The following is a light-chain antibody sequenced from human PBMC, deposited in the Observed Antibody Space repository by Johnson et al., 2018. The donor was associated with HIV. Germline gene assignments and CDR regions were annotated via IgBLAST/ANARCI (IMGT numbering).Light chain of an antibody. J-gene: IGLJ1*01. CDR3: GTWDSSLSAYV. CDR1: SSNIGNNY. V-gene: IGLV1-51*01. CDR2: DNN. Sequence: QSVLTQPPSMSAAPGQKVTISCSGSSSNIGNNYVSWYQQLPGTAPKLLIFDNNKRPSGIPDRFSASKSGTSATLGITGLQTGDEADYYCGTWDSSLSAYVFGTVTKVTVL.